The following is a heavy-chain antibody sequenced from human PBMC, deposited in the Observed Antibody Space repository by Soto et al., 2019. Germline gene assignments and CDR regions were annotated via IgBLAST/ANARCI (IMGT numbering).Heavy chain of an antibody. D-gene: IGHD6-6*01. J-gene: IGHJ6*04. CDR2: IYGGGST. V-gene: IGHV3-66*01. Sequence: EVQLVESGGGLVQPGGSLRLSCAASGFTVSSNYMSWVRQAPGKGLEWVSVIYGGGSTFYADSVKGRFTIARDNSKHAVYHKMNSLRAEDAGVYYCAQEIGRGAAQTNDLDVLGKGTTFTVSA. CDR1: GFTVSSNY. CDR3: AQEIGRGAAQTNDLDV.